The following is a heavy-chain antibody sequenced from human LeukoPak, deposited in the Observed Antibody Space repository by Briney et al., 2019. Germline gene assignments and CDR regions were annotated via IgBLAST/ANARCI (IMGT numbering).Heavy chain of an antibody. D-gene: IGHD3-10*01. Sequence: SETLSLTCAVSGGSISSSNWWSWVRQPPGKGLEWIGEIYHSGSTNYNPSLKSRVTISVDKSKNQFSLKLSSVTAADTAVYYCARDSYYGSETNWFDPWGQGTLVTVSS. CDR3: ARDSYYGSETNWFDP. J-gene: IGHJ5*02. CDR2: IYHSGST. CDR1: GGSISSSNW. V-gene: IGHV4-4*02.